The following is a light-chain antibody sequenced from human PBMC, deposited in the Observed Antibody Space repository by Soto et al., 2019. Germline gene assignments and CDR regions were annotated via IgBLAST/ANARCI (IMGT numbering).Light chain of an antibody. CDR3: QQYNIWPPPWT. J-gene: IGKJ1*01. V-gene: IGKV3-15*01. CDR1: QSVSSKY. Sequence: KQSPGTLSLSPWERATLSCRASQSVSSKYLAWYQQKPGQAPRVLIYGASTRATGIPARFSGSGSGTEFTLTISRRQSEDFAVYFCQQYNIWPPPWT. CDR2: GAS.